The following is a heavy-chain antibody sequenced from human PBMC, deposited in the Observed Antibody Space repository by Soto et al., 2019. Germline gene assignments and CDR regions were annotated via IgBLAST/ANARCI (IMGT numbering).Heavy chain of an antibody. V-gene: IGHV4-34*01. Sequence: XATLSLTCDVFGGSFSSCGWTWIRQPPGGGLEWIGDVDSYGDTNYNPSLRGRGTISLDLSNSQFSLSLRPVTAADTAVYYCARGSYDYTWGSIRNYFDYWGQGTPVTVSS. D-gene: IGHD3-16*01. J-gene: IGHJ4*02. CDR1: GGSFSSCG. CDR2: VDSYGDT. CDR3: ARGSYDYTWGSIRNYFDY.